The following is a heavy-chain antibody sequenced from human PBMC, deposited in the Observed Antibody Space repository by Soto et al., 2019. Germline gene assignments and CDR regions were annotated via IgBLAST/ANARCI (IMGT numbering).Heavy chain of an antibody. CDR3: AKALGYCSSTSCYGFYYYYMDV. CDR1: GFTFSSYA. CDR2: ISGSGGST. D-gene: IGHD2-2*01. J-gene: IGHJ6*03. Sequence: EVQLLESGGGLVQPGGSLRLSCAASGFTFSSYAMSWVRQAPGKGLEWVSAISGSGGSTYYADSLKGRFTISRDNAKNTLYLHMSSLRDEDTAVYYCAKALGYCSSTSCYGFYYYYMDVWGKGTTVTVSS. V-gene: IGHV3-23*01.